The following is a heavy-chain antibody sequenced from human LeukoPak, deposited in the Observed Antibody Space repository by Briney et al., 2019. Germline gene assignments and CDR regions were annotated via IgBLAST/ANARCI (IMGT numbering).Heavy chain of an antibody. Sequence: GGSLRLSCAASGFTFNNNAMTWVGQTPGRGRQGVSAVSGDGQRTFYADSVKGRFTIFRDNSMNTLSLQMNSLRVEDTAVYYCAKEQDNLLLLSHFDSWGQGILVTVSA. CDR3: AKEQDNLLLLSHFDS. D-gene: IGHD1-14*01. V-gene: IGHV3-23*01. CDR1: GFTFNNNA. CDR2: VSGDGQRT. J-gene: IGHJ4*02.